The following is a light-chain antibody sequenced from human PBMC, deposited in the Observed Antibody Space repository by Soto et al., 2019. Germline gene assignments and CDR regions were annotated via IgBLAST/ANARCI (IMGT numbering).Light chain of an antibody. CDR3: SSYTSSTTYV. CDR2: DVS. J-gene: IGLJ1*01. Sequence: QSVLTQPASVSGSPGQSITISCTGTSSDVGGYNYVSWYHQHPGKAPKLMIYDVSNRPSGVSNRFSDSKSVNTASLTISGLQSEDEPAYYCSSYTSSTTYVFGTGTKLTVL. CDR1: SSDVGGYNY. V-gene: IGLV2-14*01.